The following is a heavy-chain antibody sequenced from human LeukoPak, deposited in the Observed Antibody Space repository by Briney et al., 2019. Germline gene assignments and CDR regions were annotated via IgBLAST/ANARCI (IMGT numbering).Heavy chain of an antibody. CDR1: GYTLTELS. J-gene: IGHJ6*02. CDR3: ATLGGYRKNYYYYGMDV. V-gene: IGHV1-24*01. Sequence: ASVKVSCKVSGYTLTELSMHWVRQAPGEGLEWRGGFDPEDGETIYAQKFQGRVTMTEDTSTDTAYMELSSLRSEDTAVYYCATLGGYRKNYYYYGMDVWGQGTTVTVSS. D-gene: IGHD1-14*01. CDR2: FDPEDGET.